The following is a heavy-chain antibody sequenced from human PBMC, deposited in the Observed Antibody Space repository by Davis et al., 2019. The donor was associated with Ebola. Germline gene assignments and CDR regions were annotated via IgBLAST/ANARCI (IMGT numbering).Heavy chain of an antibody. J-gene: IGHJ4*02. V-gene: IGHV3-30-3*01. Sequence: PGGSLRLSCAASGFIFSRYAMHWVRQAPGKGLEWLAVISYEGSNEYYAVSVKGRFIVSRDNSKNTLSLQMNSLRGEDTAVYYCARVQNYDFWSGLGYWGQGVLVTVSS. CDR3: ARVQNYDFWSGLGY. D-gene: IGHD3-3*01. CDR2: ISYEGSNE. CDR1: GFIFSRYA.